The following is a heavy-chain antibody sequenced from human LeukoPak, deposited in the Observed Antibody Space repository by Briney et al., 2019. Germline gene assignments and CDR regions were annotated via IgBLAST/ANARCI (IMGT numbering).Heavy chain of an antibody. CDR3: ARGSGAHPYSRSWQKVLGLYYFDY. CDR2: IIPIFGTA. CDR1: GGTFSSYA. J-gene: IGHJ4*02. V-gene: IGHV1-69*13. Sequence: SVKVSCKASGGTFSSYAISWVRQAPGQGLEWMGGIIPIFGTANYAQKFQGRVTITADESTSTAYMELSSLRSEDTAVYYCARGSGAHPYSRSWQKVLGLYYFDYWGQGTLVTVSS. D-gene: IGHD6-13*01.